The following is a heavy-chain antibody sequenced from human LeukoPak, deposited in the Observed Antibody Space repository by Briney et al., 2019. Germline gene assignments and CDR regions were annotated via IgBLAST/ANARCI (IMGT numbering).Heavy chain of an antibody. D-gene: IGHD3-22*01. V-gene: IGHV4-59*01. J-gene: IGHJ4*03. CDR1: GGSISSYY. CDR3: ARVADYYDSSGYVYYFDY. CDR2: IYYSGST. Sequence: SETLSLTCTVSGGSISSYYWSWIRQPPGKGLEWIGYIYYSGSTNYNPSLKSRVTISVDTSKNQFSLKLSSVTAADTAVYYCARVADYYDSSGYVYYFDYWGQGTMVTVSS.